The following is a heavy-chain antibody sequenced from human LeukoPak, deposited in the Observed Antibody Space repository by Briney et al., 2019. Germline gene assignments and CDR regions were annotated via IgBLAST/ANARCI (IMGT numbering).Heavy chain of an antibody. J-gene: IGHJ4*02. V-gene: IGHV3-53*01. CDR2: IYSGGST. D-gene: IGHD3-22*01. Sequence: GGSLRLSCAASGFTVSSNYMSWVRQAPGKGLEWVSVIYSGGSTYYADSVKGRFTISRDNSKNTLYLQMNSLRAEDTAVYYCARGFTVNYYDSSGFKDYWGQGTLVTVSS. CDR3: ARGFTVNYYDSSGFKDY. CDR1: GFTVSSNY.